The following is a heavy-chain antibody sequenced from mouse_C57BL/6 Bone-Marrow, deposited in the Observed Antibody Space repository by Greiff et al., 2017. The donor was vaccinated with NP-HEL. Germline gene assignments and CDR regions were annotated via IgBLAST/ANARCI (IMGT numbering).Heavy chain of an antibody. V-gene: IGHV1-26*01. CDR2: INPNNGGT. CDR1: GYTFTDYY. D-gene: IGHD1-1*01. Sequence: VQLQQSGPELVKPGASVKISCKASGYTFTDYYMNWVKQSHGKSLEWIGDINPNNGGTSYNQKFKGKATLTVDKSSSTAYMELRSLTSEDSAVYYCESEGPYYESSRGFAYWGQGTLVTVSA. CDR3: ESEGPYYESSRGFAY. J-gene: IGHJ3*01.